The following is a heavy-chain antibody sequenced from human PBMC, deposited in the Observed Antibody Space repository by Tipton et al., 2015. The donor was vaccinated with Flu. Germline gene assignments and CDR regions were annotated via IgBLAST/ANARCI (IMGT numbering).Heavy chain of an antibody. V-gene: IGHV4-59*01. D-gene: IGHD4-17*01. CDR3: ARDRRTYTTGDYPVRYFDF. Sequence: TLSLTCTVSGGSISSYFWGWIRQPPGKGLEWIGYFSFAGGTNYNPSLNSRVTISVDTSKTQVSLRLTSVTAADTAVYYCARDRRTYTTGDYPVRYFDFWGPGTLVAVSS. J-gene: IGHJ4*02. CDR1: GGSISSYF. CDR2: FSFAGGT.